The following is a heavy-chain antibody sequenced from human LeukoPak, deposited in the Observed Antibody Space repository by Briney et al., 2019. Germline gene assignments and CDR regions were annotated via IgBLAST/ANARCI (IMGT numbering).Heavy chain of an antibody. Sequence: SGGSLRLSCAASGFTFSSYNMNWVRQAPGKGLEWVSSISSSSSYIYYADSVKGRFTISRDNAKNSLYLQMNSLRAEDTAVYYCARSGRDYGDHVIGYWGQGTLVTVSS. CDR1: GFTFSSYN. CDR3: ARSGRDYGDHVIGY. V-gene: IGHV3-21*01. J-gene: IGHJ4*02. D-gene: IGHD4-17*01. CDR2: ISSSSSYI.